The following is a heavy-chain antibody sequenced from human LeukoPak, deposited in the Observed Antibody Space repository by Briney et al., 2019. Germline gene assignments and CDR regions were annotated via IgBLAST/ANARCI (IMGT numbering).Heavy chain of an antibody. Sequence: ASVKVSCKASGYTFTGYYMHWVRQAPGQGLEWMGWINPNSGGTNYAQKFQGRVTMTRGTSISTAYMELSRLRSDDTAVYYCARGFDYEPNFDYWGQGTLVTVSS. CDR3: ARGFDYEPNFDY. J-gene: IGHJ4*02. D-gene: IGHD4-17*01. CDR2: INPNSGGT. V-gene: IGHV1-2*02. CDR1: GYTFTGYY.